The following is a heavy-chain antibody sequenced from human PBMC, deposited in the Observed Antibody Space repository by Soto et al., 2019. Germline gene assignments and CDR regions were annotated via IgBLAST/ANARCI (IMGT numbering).Heavy chain of an antibody. CDR3: ARYYDFWSGYYFFDY. V-gene: IGHV4-4*02. J-gene: IGHJ4*02. Sequence: QVQLQESGPGLVKPSGTLSLTCAVSGGSISSSNWWSWVRQPPGKGLEWIGEIYHSGSTNCNPSLKSRVTISVDKSKNQFSLKLSSVTAADTAVYYCARYYDFWSGYYFFDYWGQGTLVTVSS. CDR1: GGSISSSNW. D-gene: IGHD3-3*01. CDR2: IYHSGST.